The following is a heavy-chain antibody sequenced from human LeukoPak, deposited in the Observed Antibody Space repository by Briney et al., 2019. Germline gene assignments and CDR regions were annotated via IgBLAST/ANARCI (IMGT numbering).Heavy chain of an antibody. CDR1: GYTFTSYY. J-gene: IGHJ6*02. D-gene: IGHD3-10*01. CDR3: ARVFGADYYYYGMDV. CDR2: INPSGGST. V-gene: IGHV1-46*01. Sequence: ASVKVSCKASGYTFTSYYMHWVRQAPGQGLEWMGIINPSGGSTNYAQKFQGRVTMTRDTSTSTVYMELSSLRSEDTAVYYCARVFGADYYYYGMDVWGQGTTVTVSS.